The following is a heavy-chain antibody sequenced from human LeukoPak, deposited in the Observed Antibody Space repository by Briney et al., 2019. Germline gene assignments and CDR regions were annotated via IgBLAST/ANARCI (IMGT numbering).Heavy chain of an antibody. CDR1: GGSISSYY. CDR2: IYYSGST. CDR3: ARLGYYDSSGYYEDTFAFDI. D-gene: IGHD3-22*01. J-gene: IGHJ3*02. Sequence: PSETLSLTCTVSGGSISSYYWSWIRQPPGKGLEWIGYIYYSGSTNYNPSLKSRVTISVDTSKNQFSLKLSSVTAADTAVYYCARLGYYDSSGYYEDTFAFDIWGQGTMVTVSS. V-gene: IGHV4-59*08.